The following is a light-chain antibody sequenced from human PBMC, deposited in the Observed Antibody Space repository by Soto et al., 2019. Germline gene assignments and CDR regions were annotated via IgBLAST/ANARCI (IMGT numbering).Light chain of an antibody. Sequence: DIQMTQSPSSLSASVGDRVTITCQASQDISNYLNWYQQKPGKAPKLLIYDASNLETGVPSRFSGSGSGTDFTFTISSLQPEDTATYYCQQYDHLPPTFGQGTKVEIK. V-gene: IGKV1-33*01. J-gene: IGKJ1*01. CDR2: DAS. CDR1: QDISNY. CDR3: QQYDHLPPT.